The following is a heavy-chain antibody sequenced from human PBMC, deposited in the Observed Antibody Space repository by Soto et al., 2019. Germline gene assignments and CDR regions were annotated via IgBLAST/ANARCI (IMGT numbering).Heavy chain of an antibody. CDR3: ARRVCSSLRCNPGWDNWFGP. D-gene: IGHD2-2*01. V-gene: IGHV4-59*08. CDR1: SDFINTYY. Sequence: SETLSLTCTVSSDFINTYYWNWLRQSPERGLEGIGYIQNSANTYYNPSIQGRATISVDSSKKQFSLKLRSVTAADTAVYYCARRVCSSLRCNPGWDNWFGPWGQGTLVTVSS. J-gene: IGHJ5*02. CDR2: IQNSANT.